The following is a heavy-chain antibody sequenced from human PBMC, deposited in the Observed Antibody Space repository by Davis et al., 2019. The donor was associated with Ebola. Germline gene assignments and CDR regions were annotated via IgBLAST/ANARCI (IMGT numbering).Heavy chain of an antibody. D-gene: IGHD6-19*01. J-gene: IGHJ4*02. CDR3: ARRVHSSGWRFDY. CDR2: IYPGDSDT. Sequence: GESLKISCKGSGYSFTSYWIGWVRQMPGKGLEWMGIIYPGDSDTRYSPSFQGQVTISADKPISTAYLQWSSLKASVTAMYYCARRVHSSGWRFDYWGQGTLVTVSS. V-gene: IGHV5-51*04. CDR1: GYSFTSYW.